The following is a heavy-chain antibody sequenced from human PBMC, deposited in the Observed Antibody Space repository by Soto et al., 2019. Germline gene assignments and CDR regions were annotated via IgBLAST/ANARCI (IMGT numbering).Heavy chain of an antibody. CDR1: GGSFSGYY. CDR3: ASVNIVVVPPRIPGWFD. J-gene: IGHJ5*01. D-gene: IGHD2-2*02. V-gene: IGHV4-34*01. CDR2: INHSGST. Sequence: SETLSVTCAVYGGSFSGYYWSWIRQPPGKGLEWIGEINHSGSTNYNPSLKSRVTISVDTSKNQFSLKLSSVTAADTAVYYCASVNIVVVPPRIPGWFD.